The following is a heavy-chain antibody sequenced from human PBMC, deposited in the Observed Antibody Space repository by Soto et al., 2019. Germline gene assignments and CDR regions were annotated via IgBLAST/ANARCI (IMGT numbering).Heavy chain of an antibody. D-gene: IGHD2-15*01. J-gene: IGHJ6*03. Sequence: EVQLLESGGGLVQPGGSLRLSCAASGFTFGGYGMSWVRQAPGKGLEWVSGILASGGGTYYADSVKGRFTISRDNSKNTLSLQMNSLRAEDTAVYYCAKSQYCCYYMGVWGKGTTVTVSS. CDR1: GFTFGGYG. CDR2: ILASGGGT. V-gene: IGHV3-23*01. CDR3: AKSQYCCYYMGV.